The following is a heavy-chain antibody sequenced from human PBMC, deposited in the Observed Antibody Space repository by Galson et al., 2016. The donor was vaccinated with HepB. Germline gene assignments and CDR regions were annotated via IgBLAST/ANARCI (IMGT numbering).Heavy chain of an antibody. CDR2: ISAYNGNT. V-gene: IGHV1-18*01. J-gene: IGHJ6*02. CDR3: ARDVVVIAISYYYYGMDV. Sequence: QSGAEVKKPGASVKVSCKASGYTFTSYGISWVRQAPGQGLEWMGWISAYNGNTNYEQKLQGRVTMPTDTSTSTAYLELRSLRSDDTPVYYWARDVVVIAISYYYYGMDVWGQGTTVTVSS. D-gene: IGHD2-21*01. CDR1: GYTFTSYG.